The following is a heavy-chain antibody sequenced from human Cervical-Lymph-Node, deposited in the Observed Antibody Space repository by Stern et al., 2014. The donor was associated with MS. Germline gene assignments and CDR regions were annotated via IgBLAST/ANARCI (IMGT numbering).Heavy chain of an antibody. Sequence: QLQLQESGPGLVKPSQTLPLTCTVSGASISRDDYYWSWIRQSPGKGLEWIGYLYYSENSYYNPALKSRVTISVDTSRNQFSLTLTSVTAADTAVYYCARNRLEFTSCYYYGMDVWGQGTTVIVSS. V-gene: IGHV4-30-4*01. D-gene: IGHD3-10*01. J-gene: IGHJ6*02. CDR1: GASISRDDYY. CDR3: ARNRLEFTSCYYYGMDV. CDR2: LYYSENS.